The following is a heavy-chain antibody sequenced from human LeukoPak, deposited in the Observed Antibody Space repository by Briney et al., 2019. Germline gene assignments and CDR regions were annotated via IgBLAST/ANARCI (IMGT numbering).Heavy chain of an antibody. CDR2: INHSGST. J-gene: IGHJ4*02. D-gene: IGHD4-17*01. V-gene: IGHV4-34*01. CDR1: GGSFSGYY. Sequence: TTSETLSLTCAVYGGSFSGYYWSWIRQPPGKGLEWIGEINHSGSTNYNPSLKSRVTISVDTSKNQFSLKLSSVTAADTAVYYCASSAYDYGDYASPFFDYWGQGALVAVSS. CDR3: ASSAYDYGDYASPFFDY.